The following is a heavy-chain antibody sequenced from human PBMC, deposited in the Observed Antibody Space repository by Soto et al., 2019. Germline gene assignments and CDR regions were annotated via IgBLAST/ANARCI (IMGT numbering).Heavy chain of an antibody. CDR3: ARAGSCGGECYVNSYYGMDV. D-gene: IGHD2-21*01. CDR2: IYYSGST. Sequence: TSETLSLTCTVSGGSISSYYWSWIRQPPGEGLAWIGHIYYSGSTNYNPSLKSRVTISVDTSKNQFSLKLRSVTAADTAAYYCARAGSCGGECYVNSYYGMDVWGQGTTVT. CDR1: GGSISSYY. J-gene: IGHJ6*02. V-gene: IGHV4-59*01.